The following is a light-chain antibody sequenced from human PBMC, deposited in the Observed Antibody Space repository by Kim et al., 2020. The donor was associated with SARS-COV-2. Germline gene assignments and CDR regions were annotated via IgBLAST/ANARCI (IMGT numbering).Light chain of an antibody. V-gene: IGKV1-5*01. J-gene: IGKJ1*01. Sequence: DIQMTQSPSTLSASVGDRVIITCRASQSIHKWLAWYQQKPGTAPKLLIYDASDLEDGVPSRFNGNGSGTEFSLTIGSLQPDDFATYYCQQYNTSLRAFGQGTKVDIK. CDR1: QSIHKW. CDR3: QQYNTSLRA. CDR2: DAS.